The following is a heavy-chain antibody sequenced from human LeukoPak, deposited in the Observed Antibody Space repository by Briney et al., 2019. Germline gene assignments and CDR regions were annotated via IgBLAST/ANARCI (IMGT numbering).Heavy chain of an antibody. Sequence: SETLSLTCTVSGGSISSYYWSWIRQPPGRGLEWIGYIYYSGSTNYNPSLKSRVTISVDTSKNQFSLKLSSVTAADTAVYYCASSSWYGRIDYWGQGTLVTVSS. CDR3: ASSSWYGRIDY. D-gene: IGHD6-13*01. CDR1: GGSISSYY. CDR2: IYYSGST. J-gene: IGHJ4*02. V-gene: IGHV4-59*08.